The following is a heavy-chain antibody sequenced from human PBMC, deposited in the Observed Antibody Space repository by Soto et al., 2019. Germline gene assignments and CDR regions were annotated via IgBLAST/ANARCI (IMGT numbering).Heavy chain of an antibody. CDR1: GGSISSGGYS. V-gene: IGHV4-30-2*01. D-gene: IGHD6-6*01. Sequence: QLQLQESGSGLVKPSQTLSLTCAVSGGSISSGGYSWSWIRQPPGKGLEWIGYIYHSGSTYYNPSLKSRVTLSVARSKHQFSLQLTSLTAADPAVYYCAGGIAARPLGYWGQGTLVTVSS. CDR3: AGGIAARPLGY. J-gene: IGHJ4*02. CDR2: IYHSGST.